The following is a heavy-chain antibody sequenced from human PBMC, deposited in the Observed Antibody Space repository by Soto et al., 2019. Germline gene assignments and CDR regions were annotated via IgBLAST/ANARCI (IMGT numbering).Heavy chain of an antibody. J-gene: IGHJ3*02. CDR2: IYYSGST. CDR1: GGSISSYY. D-gene: IGHD6-6*01. Sequence: QVQLQESGSGLVKPSETLSLTCTVSGGSISSYYWSWIRQPPGKGLVWIGYIYYSGSTNYNPSLKSRVTISVDTSKNQFSLKLSSVTAADTAVYYCARDSVAARTDAFDIWGQGTMVTVSS. V-gene: IGHV4-59*01. CDR3: ARDSVAARTDAFDI.